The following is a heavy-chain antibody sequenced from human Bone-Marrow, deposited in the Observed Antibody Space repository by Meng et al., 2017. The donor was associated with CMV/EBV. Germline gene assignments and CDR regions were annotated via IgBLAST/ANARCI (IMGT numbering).Heavy chain of an antibody. Sequence: SETLSLTCTVSGGFISSRSHYWGWIRQPPGKGLEWIGSIFFSGSTYYNPSLQSRVTISLDTSKKEFSLKLTSVTAADTAVYYCARGGSYCSGGSYFNWFDPWGQGTLVTVSS. CDR3: ARGGSYCSGGSYFNWFDP. CDR1: GGFISSRSHY. V-gene: IGHV4-39*07. D-gene: IGHD2-15*01. CDR2: IFFSGST. J-gene: IGHJ5*02.